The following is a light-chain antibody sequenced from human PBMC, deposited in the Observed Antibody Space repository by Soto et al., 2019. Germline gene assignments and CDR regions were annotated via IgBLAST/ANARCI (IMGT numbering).Light chain of an antibody. CDR2: KVS. CDR3: MQGTHWPIT. CDR1: QSLVHSDGIAY. V-gene: IGKV2-30*02. J-gene: IGKJ5*01. Sequence: VVMTLSPLSLPVTLGQPASISCRSNQSLVHSDGIAYFSWFQQRPGRSPRRXIYKVSNRDSGVPARFSGSGSGTDFALKISRVEAEDVGVYYCMQGTHWPITFGQGTRLEIK.